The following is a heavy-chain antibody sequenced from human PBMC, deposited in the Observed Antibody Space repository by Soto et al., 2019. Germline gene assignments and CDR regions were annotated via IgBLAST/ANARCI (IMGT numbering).Heavy chain of an antibody. Sequence: GGSLRLSCAAYGFTFSRYSMNWVRQAPGKGLEWVSYISSSSTSIYYAHSVEGRLTISRDNAKNSLYLQMNSLRDEDTAVYYCARNDDSGLDVWGQVTTVTVSS. J-gene: IGHJ6*02. CDR1: GFTFSRYS. V-gene: IGHV3-48*02. CDR2: ISSSSTSI. CDR3: ARNDDSGLDV. D-gene: IGHD1-1*01.